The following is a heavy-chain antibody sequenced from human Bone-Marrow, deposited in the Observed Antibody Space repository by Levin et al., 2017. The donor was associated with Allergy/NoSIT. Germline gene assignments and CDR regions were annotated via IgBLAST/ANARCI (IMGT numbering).Heavy chain of an antibody. D-gene: IGHD5-24*01. CDR2: ISANRAAT. CDR1: GFTFNNYA. V-gene: IGHV3-23*01. J-gene: IGHJ2*01. Sequence: GESLKISCAASGFTFNNYAMAWVRQAPGRGLEWVSTISANRAATYYAASVKGRSTISRDRSRNTLFLQVNSLRVDDTAVYYCARVTGTTKRWLLLSSWYFDVWGRGFLVTVSS. CDR3: ARVTGTTKRWLLLSSWYFDV.